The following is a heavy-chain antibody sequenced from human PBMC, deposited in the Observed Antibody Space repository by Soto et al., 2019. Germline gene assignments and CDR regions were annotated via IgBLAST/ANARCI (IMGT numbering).Heavy chain of an antibody. V-gene: IGHV3-23*01. CDR3: AKPERPLLVGATTGPDY. Sequence: PWGSLRLSCAASGFTCSSYAMSWVRQAPGKGLEWVSAISGSGGSTYYADSVKGRFTISRDNSKNTLYLQMNSLRAEDTAVYYCAKPERPLLVGATTGPDYWGQGTLVTVSS. CDR2: ISGSGGST. J-gene: IGHJ4*02. CDR1: GFTCSSYA. D-gene: IGHD1-26*01.